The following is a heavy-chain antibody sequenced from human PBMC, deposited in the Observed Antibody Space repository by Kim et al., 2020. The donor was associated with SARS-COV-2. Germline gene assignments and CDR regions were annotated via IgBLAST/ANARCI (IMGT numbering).Heavy chain of an antibody. J-gene: IGHJ3*02. Sequence: GGSLRLSCAASGFTFSSYGMHWVRQAPGKRLVWVAVISYDGSNKYYADSVKGRFTISRDNSKNTLYLQMNSLRAEDTAVYYCAKGEYYDILTGTDAFDI. CDR2: ISYDGSNK. CDR1: GFTFSSYG. D-gene: IGHD3-9*01. CDR3: AKGEYYDILTGTDAFDI. V-gene: IGHV3-30*18.